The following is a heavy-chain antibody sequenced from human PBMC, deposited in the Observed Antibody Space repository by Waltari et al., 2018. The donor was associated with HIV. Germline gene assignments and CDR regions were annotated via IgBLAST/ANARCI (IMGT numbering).Heavy chain of an antibody. D-gene: IGHD3-3*01. CDR2: INSGDGNT. Sequence: QVQLVQSGTAVKTPGASVKVSCKTSGYNFINYAIHWVRQAPGQRPEWVGWINSGDGNTKYSQKLQGRVTITSDTSASTVYMELTSLRAEDTAVYYGAKVGRDFYNNWSGEELEHWGQGTLVTVSS. J-gene: IGHJ1*01. V-gene: IGHV1-3*01. CDR3: AKVGRDFYNNWSGEELEH. CDR1: GYNFINYA.